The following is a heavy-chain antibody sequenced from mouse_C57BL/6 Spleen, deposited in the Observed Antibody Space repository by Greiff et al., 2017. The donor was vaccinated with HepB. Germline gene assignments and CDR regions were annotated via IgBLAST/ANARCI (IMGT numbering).Heavy chain of an antibody. D-gene: IGHD1-3*01. CDR2: IYPSDSET. Sequence: QVQLQQPGAELVRPGSSVKLSCKASGYTFTSYWMDWVKQRPGQGLEWIGNIYPSDSETHYNQKFKDKATLTVDKSSSTAYMQLSSLTSEDSAVYYCASGSGYPYAMDYWGQGTSVTVSS. J-gene: IGHJ4*01. CDR1: GYTFTSYW. V-gene: IGHV1-61*01. CDR3: ASGSGYPYAMDY.